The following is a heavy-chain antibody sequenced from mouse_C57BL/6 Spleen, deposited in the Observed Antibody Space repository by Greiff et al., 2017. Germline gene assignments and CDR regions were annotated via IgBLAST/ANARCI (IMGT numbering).Heavy chain of an antibody. CDR1: GYSITSGYY. D-gene: IGHD4-1*01. CDR3: ARESWDVFAY. J-gene: IGHJ3*01. V-gene: IGHV3-6*01. Sequence: VQLQQSGPGLVKPSQSLSLTCSVTGYSITSGYYWNWIRQFPGNKLEWMGYISYDGSNNYNPSLKNRISITRDTSKNQFFLKLNSVTTEDTATYYCARESWDVFAYWGQGTLVTVSA. CDR2: ISYDGSN.